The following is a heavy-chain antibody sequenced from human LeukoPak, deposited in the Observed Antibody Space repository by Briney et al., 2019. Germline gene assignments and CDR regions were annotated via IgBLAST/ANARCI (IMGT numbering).Heavy chain of an antibody. V-gene: IGHV3-33*01. Sequence: GGSLRLSCAASGFTFSTYGMHWVRQAPGKGLEWVALVWSDGNGKFYADSVKGRFTISRDNSKNTVYLQMNSLRAEDTAVYYCVSVLTATFDSWGQGTLVTVSS. D-gene: IGHD6-6*01. CDR2: VWSDGNGK. CDR1: GFTFSTYG. J-gene: IGHJ4*02. CDR3: VSVLTATFDS.